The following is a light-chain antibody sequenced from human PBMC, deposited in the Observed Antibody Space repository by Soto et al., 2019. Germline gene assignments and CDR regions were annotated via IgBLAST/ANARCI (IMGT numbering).Light chain of an antibody. CDR3: CSYGGSSNYV. Sequence: SVLTQPPSASGSPGQSVTISCTGTSSDVGEYNVSWYQQHPGKAPKIMIYEVSRRPSGVPDRFSGSKAGNTASLTVSGLQAEDEADYYCCSYGGSSNYVFGTGTKVTVL. CDR1: SSDVGEYN. V-gene: IGLV2-8*01. CDR2: EVS. J-gene: IGLJ1*01.